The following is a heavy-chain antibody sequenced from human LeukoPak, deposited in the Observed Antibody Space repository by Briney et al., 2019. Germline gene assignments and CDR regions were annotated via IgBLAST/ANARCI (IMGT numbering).Heavy chain of an antibody. CDR1: GFTFSSYA. CDR2: ISYDGSNK. Sequence: GGSLRLSCAASGFTFSSYAMHWVRQAPGKGLEWVAVISYDGSNKYYADSVKGRFTISRDNSKNTLYLQVNSLRAEDTAVYYCARVGIVVVTYGMDVWGQGTTVTVSS. D-gene: IGHD2-21*02. CDR3: ARVGIVVVTYGMDV. V-gene: IGHV3-30-3*01. J-gene: IGHJ6*02.